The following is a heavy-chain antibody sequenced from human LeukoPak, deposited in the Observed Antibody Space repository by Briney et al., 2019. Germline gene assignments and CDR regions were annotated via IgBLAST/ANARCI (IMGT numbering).Heavy chain of an antibody. Sequence: GASVKVSCKASGHTFTNYVINWVRQAPGQGLEWMGRIIPILGIANYAQKFQGRVTITADKSTSTAYMELSSLRSEDTAVYYCARALVVTDWFDPWGQGTLVTVSS. CDR2: IIPILGIA. V-gene: IGHV1-69*04. CDR3: ARALVVTDWFDP. CDR1: GHTFTNYV. D-gene: IGHD3-22*01. J-gene: IGHJ5*02.